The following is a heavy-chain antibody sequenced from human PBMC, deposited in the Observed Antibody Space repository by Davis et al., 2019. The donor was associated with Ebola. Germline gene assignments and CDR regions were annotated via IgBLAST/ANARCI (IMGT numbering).Heavy chain of an antibody. CDR2: IPYDGSDK. CDR1: GFTFSSYT. Sequence: PGGSLRLSCAASGFTFSSYTIHWVRQTPGKGPEWVAAIPYDGSDKLYADSVRGRFTISRDNSKDTLFLQMNSLRAEDTATYYCARYCHYRDCSYFDSWGQGTRVAVSS. J-gene: IGHJ4*02. D-gene: IGHD3-16*01. CDR3: ARYCHYRDCSYFDS. V-gene: IGHV3-30-3*01.